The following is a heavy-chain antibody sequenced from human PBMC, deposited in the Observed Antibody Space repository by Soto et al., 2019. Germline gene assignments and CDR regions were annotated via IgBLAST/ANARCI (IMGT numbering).Heavy chain of an antibody. CDR1: GGSISSYY. V-gene: IGHV4-59*01. Sequence: SETLSLTCTVSGGSISSYYWSWIRQPPGKGLEWIGYIYYSGSTNYNPSLKSRVTISVDTSKNQFSLKLSSVTAADTAVYFCARDFAYFDSWGQGTLVTVSS. CDR3: ARDFAYFDS. D-gene: IGHD3-3*01. CDR2: IYYSGST. J-gene: IGHJ4*02.